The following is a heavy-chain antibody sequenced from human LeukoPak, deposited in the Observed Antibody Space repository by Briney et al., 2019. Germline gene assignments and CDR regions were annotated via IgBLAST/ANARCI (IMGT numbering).Heavy chain of an antibody. J-gene: IGHJ2*01. CDR2: IYYSGST. CDR1: GGSISSNY. D-gene: IGHD3-22*01. CDR3: ARPKDPIGYGYLDL. V-gene: IGHV4-59*08. Sequence: SETLSLTCIVPGGSISSNYWSWIRQSPGKGLEWIGYIYYSGSTNYNPSLKSRVTMAVDTSKNQFSLKLRSVTAADTAVYYCARPKDPIGYGYLDLWGRGTLVIVSS.